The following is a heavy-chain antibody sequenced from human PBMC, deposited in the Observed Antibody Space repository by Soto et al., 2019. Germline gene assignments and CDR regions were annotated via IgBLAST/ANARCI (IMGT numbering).Heavy chain of an antibody. CDR3: ARDSIDRGYSGYGPLDY. Sequence: ASVKVSCKASGYTFTSYYVHWVRQAPGQGLEWMGIINPSGGSTSYAQKFQGRVTMTRDTSTSTVYMELSSLRSEDTAVYYCARDSIDRGYSGYGPLDYWGQGTLVTVSS. D-gene: IGHD5-12*01. J-gene: IGHJ4*02. CDR2: INPSGGST. V-gene: IGHV1-46*01. CDR1: GYTFTSYY.